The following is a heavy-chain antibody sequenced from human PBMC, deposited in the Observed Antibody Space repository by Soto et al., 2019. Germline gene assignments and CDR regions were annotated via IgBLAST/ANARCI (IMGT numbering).Heavy chain of an antibody. CDR1: GFTFSSYS. J-gene: IGHJ4*02. Sequence: EVQLVESGGGLVQPGGSLRLSCAASGFTFSSYSMNWVRQAPGKGLEWVSYISSSSSTIYYADSVKGRFTISRDNAKNSLYLQMNSLRAEDTAVYYCARDQDCSGSSRCDYWGQGTLVTVSS. CDR3: ARDQDCSGSSRCDY. D-gene: IGHD3-10*02. V-gene: IGHV3-48*01. CDR2: ISSSSSTI.